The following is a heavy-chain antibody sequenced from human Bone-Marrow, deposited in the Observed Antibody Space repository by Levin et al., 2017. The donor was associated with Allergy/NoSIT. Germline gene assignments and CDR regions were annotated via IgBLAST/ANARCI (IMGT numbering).Heavy chain of an antibody. V-gene: IGHV4-30-2*01. D-gene: IGHD4-23*01. CDR2: IYHSGST. Sequence: SETLSLTCAVSGGSISSGGYSWSWIRQPPGKGLEWIGYIYHSGSTYYNPSLKSRVTISVDRSKNQFSLKLSSVTAADTAVYYCARGSHGGNYYYYMDGWGKGTTVTVSS. CDR3: ARGSHGGNYYYYMDG. CDR1: GGSISSGGYS. J-gene: IGHJ6*03.